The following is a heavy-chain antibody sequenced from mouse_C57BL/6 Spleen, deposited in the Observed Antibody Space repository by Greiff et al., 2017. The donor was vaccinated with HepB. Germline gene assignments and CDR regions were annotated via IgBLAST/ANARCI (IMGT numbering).Heavy chain of an antibody. J-gene: IGHJ3*01. CDR1: GFTFSSYA. D-gene: IGHD4-1*01. Sequence: DVRLVESGGGLVKPGGSLKLSCAASGFTFSSYAMSWVRQTPEKRLEWVATISDGGSYTYYPDNVKGRFTISRDNAKNNLYLQMSHLKSEDTAMYYCARARLTGTEAWFAYWGQGTLVTVSA. CDR3: ARARLTGTEAWFAY. CDR2: ISDGGSYT. V-gene: IGHV5-4*03.